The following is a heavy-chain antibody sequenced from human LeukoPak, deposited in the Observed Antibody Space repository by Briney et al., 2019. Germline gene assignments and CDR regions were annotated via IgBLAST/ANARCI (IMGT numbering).Heavy chain of an antibody. CDR1: GGSFSGYY. D-gene: IGHD3-10*01. J-gene: IGHJ4*02. CDR2: INHSGST. CDR3: ARSYYYGSGSYFLGY. Sequence: KSSETLSLTCAVYGGSFSGYYWSWIRQPPGKGLEWIGEINHSGSTNYNPSLKSRVAISVDTSKNQFSLKLSSVTAADTAVYYCARSYYYGSGSYFLGYWGQGTLVTVSS. V-gene: IGHV4-34*01.